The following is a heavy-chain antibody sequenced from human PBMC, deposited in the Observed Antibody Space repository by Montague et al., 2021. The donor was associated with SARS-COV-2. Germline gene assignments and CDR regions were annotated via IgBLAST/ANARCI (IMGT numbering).Heavy chain of an antibody. J-gene: IGHJ4*02. CDR3: ARMDAGPTSYDY. D-gene: IGHD2-2*01. CDR2: XDWDDDK. CDR1: GFSLSTSGMC. Sequence: PELVKPTQTLTLTCTFSGFSLSTSGMCVSWIRQPPGKALEWLARXDWDDDKYYSTSLKTRLTISKDTSKNQVVLTMTNMDPVDTATYYCARMDAGPTSYDYWGQGTLVTVSS. V-gene: IGHV2-70*11.